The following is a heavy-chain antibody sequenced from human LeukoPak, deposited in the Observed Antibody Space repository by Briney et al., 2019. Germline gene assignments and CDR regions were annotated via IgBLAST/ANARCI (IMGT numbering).Heavy chain of an antibody. J-gene: IGHJ5*02. V-gene: IGHV3-30*18. D-gene: IGHD4-17*01. CDR2: ISYDGSNK. CDR3: AKDPYGDYVSGNWFDP. CDR1: GFTFSSYG. Sequence: GGSLRLSCAASGFTFSSYGMHWVRQAPGEGLEWVAVISYDGSNKYYADSVKGRFTISRDNSKNTLYLQMNSLRAEDTAVYYCAKDPYGDYVSGNWFDPWGQGTLVTVSS.